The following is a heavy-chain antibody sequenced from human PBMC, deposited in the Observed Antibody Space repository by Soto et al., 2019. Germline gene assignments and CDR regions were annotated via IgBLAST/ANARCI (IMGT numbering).Heavy chain of an antibody. D-gene: IGHD3-10*01. CDR2: ISAYNGHT. Sequence: GASVKVSCKASGYTFTSYGISWVRQAPGQGLEWMGWISAYNGHTNYAQKFQGRVTMTTDTSTSTAYMELGSLRSDDTAMYFCARIPTLIHVETITMVRGVAGYFDYWGQGTLVTVSS. CDR1: GYTFTSYG. CDR3: ARIPTLIHVETITMVRGVAGYFDY. V-gene: IGHV1-18*04. J-gene: IGHJ4*02.